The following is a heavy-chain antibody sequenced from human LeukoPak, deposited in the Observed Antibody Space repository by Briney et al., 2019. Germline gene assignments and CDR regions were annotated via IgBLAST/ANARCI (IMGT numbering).Heavy chain of an antibody. V-gene: IGHV1-3*01. D-gene: IGHD3-22*01. CDR3: ARSSMIVAHYGMDV. CDR2: INAGNGNT. CDR1: GGTFSSYA. J-gene: IGHJ6*02. Sequence: ASVKVSCKASGGTFSSYAISWVRQAPGQGLEWMGWINAGNGNTKYSQKFQGRVTITRDTSASTAYMELSSLRSEDTAVYYCARSSMIVAHYGMDVWGQGTTVTVSS.